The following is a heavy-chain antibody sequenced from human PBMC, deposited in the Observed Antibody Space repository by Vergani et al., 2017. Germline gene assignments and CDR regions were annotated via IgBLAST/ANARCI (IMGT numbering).Heavy chain of an antibody. CDR3: AKDSGQQLVSDY. Sequence: EVQLVESGGGLVQPGRSLRLSCAASGFTFDDYAMHWVRQAPGKGLEWVSGISWNSGSIGYADSVKGRFTISRDNAKNSLYLQMNSLRAEDTAVYYCAKDSGQQLVSDYWGQGTLVTVSS. D-gene: IGHD6-13*01. J-gene: IGHJ4*02. CDR2: ISWNSGSI. CDR1: GFTFDDYA. V-gene: IGHV3-9*01.